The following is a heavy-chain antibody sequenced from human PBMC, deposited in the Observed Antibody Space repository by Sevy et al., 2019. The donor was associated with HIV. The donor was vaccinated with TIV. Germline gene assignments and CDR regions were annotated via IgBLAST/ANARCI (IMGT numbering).Heavy chain of an antibody. Sequence: GVSLRLSCAASGFTFSSYWMSWVRQAPGKGLEWVAKIKQDGSEKYYVDSVKGRFTISRDNAKNSLYLQINSLGAEDTAVYYCARGLHDSSGYYFPYYFDYWGQGTLVTVSS. D-gene: IGHD3-22*01. CDR2: IKQDGSEK. V-gene: IGHV3-7*01. CDR3: ARGLHDSSGYYFPYYFDY. CDR1: GFTFSSYW. J-gene: IGHJ4*02.